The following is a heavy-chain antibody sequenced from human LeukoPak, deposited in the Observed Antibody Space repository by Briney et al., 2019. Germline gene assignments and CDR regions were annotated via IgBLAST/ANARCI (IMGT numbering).Heavy chain of an antibody. Sequence: GGSLRLSCAASGFSFSSYSFNWVRQAPGKGLEWVSSISTVSSYIYYADSLKGRFTISRDNAKNSVYLQMDSLRAEDSAVYYCARLRRNTDSSGFFYYYDYWGQGTLVTVSS. V-gene: IGHV3-21*06. D-gene: IGHD3-22*01. CDR2: ISTVSSYI. CDR3: ARLRRNTDSSGFFYYYDY. J-gene: IGHJ4*02. CDR1: GFSFSSYS.